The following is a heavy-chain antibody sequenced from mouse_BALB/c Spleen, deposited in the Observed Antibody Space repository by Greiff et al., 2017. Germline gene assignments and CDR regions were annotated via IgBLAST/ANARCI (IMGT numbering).Heavy chain of an antibody. CDR1: GFTFSSYA. CDR3: ARRDYYGSSYTWFAY. CDR2: ISSGGST. Sequence: EVKLVESGGGLVKPGGSLKLSCAASGFTFSSYAMSWVRQTPEKRLEWVASISSGGSTYYPDSVKGRFTISRDNARNILYLQMSSLRSEDTAMYYCARRDYYGSSYTWFAYWGQGTLVTVSA. J-gene: IGHJ3*01. V-gene: IGHV5-6-5*01. D-gene: IGHD1-1*01.